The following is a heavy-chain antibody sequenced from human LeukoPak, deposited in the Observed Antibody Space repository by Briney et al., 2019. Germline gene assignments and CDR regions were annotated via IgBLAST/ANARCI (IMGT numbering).Heavy chain of an antibody. D-gene: IGHD6-19*01. CDR1: GFTFSNYG. CDR3: ARGGYRGSGWFFGIDY. Sequence: PGGSLRPSCAASGFTFSNYGMHWVRQAPGKGLEWVAFISYDGSNKFYADSVKGRFTISRDNAKNSLYLQMNSLRAEDTAVYYCARGGYRGSGWFFGIDYWGQGTLVTVSS. CDR2: ISYDGSNK. V-gene: IGHV3-30*03. J-gene: IGHJ4*02.